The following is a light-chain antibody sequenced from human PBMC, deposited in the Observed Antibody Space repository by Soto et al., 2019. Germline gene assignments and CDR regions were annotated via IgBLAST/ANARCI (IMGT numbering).Light chain of an antibody. Sequence: DIVLTQSPGTLSLSPGEGATLSCRASQSVTNRYLAWYQQKPGQAPRLLSFGASIRDTGIPDRFSGSGSGTDFTLTISRLEPEDFAVYYCHQYGSSPGTFGPGTKVDNK. V-gene: IGKV3-20*01. J-gene: IGKJ1*01. CDR1: QSVTNRY. CDR3: HQYGSSPGT. CDR2: GAS.